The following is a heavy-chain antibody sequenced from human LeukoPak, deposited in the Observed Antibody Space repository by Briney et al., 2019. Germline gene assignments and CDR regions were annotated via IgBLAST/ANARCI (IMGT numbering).Heavy chain of an antibody. V-gene: IGHV3-23*01. Sequence: GGSLRLSCAASGFTFKSHAMSWVRQAPGKGLEWVSATSGSGGSRFYADSVKGRFTISRDNSKNTLYLQMHSLRAEDTAVYYCAKFPSYDSSGHDGFDIWGQGTRVTVSS. CDR1: GFTFKSHA. D-gene: IGHD3-22*01. J-gene: IGHJ3*02. CDR2: TSGSGGSR. CDR3: AKFPSYDSSGHDGFDI.